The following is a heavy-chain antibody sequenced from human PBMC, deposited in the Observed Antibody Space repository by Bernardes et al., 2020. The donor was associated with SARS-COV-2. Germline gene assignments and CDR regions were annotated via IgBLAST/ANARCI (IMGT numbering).Heavy chain of an antibody. Sequence: ASVKVSCKASGYTFTGYYMPWVRQAPGQGLEWMGWINPNSGGTNYAQKFQGRVTMTRDTSISTAYMELSRLRSDDTAVYYCASNFGPRVYYYYYGMDVWGQGTTVTVSS. CDR2: INPNSGGT. V-gene: IGHV1-2*02. J-gene: IGHJ6*02. D-gene: IGHD3-10*01. CDR3: ASNFGPRVYYYYYGMDV. CDR1: GYTFTGYY.